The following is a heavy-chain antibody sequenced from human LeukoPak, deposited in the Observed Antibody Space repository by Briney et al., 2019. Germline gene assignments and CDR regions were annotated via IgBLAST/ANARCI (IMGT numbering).Heavy chain of an antibody. CDR2: INAGNGNT. CDR3: ATCVRLSSTSCYPSS. CDR1: GYTFTSYA. V-gene: IGHV1-3*01. J-gene: IGHJ5*02. Sequence: ASVKVSCKASGYTFTSYAMHWVRQAPGQRLEWMGWINAGNGNTKYSQKFQGRVTMTEDTSTDTAYMELSSLRSEDTAVYYCATCVRLSSTSCYPSSWGQGTLVTVSS. D-gene: IGHD2-2*01.